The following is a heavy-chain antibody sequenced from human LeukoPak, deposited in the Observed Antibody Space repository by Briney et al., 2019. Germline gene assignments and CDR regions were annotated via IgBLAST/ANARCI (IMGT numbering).Heavy chain of an antibody. Sequence: GGSLRLPCAASGFTFSSYWMHWVRQAPGKGLVWVSRINSDGSSAGYADSVKGRFTISRDNAKNTLYLQMNSLRAEHTAVYYCARLAYDFWSGIDAFDIWGQGTMVTVSS. V-gene: IGHV3-74*01. CDR1: GFTFSSYW. CDR2: INSDGSSA. J-gene: IGHJ3*02. D-gene: IGHD3-3*01. CDR3: ARLAYDFWSGIDAFDI.